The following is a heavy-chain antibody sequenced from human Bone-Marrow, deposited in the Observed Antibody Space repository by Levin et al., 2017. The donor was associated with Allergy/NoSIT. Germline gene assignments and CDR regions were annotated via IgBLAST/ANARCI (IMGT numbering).Heavy chain of an antibody. J-gene: IGHJ4*02. D-gene: IGHD5-18*01. V-gene: IGHV4-39*01. CDR1: GASISSSNYY. Sequence: SETLSLTCTVSGASISSSNYYWGWIRQPPGKGLEWIGSMYHSGSTDFNPSLESRVTLSVDTSKNQFSLKLRSVTAADTAVYYWAKPLREYNYGLFEHWGQGALVTVSS. CDR3: AKPLREYNYGLFEH. CDR2: MYHSGST.